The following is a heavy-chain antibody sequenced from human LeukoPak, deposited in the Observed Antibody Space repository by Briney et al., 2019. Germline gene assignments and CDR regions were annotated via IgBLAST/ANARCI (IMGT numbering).Heavy chain of an antibody. J-gene: IGHJ4*02. V-gene: IGHV3-21*01. Sequence: PGGSLRLSCTASGFTFSSYSMNWVRQAPGKGLEWVSSISSGSTYIYYADSVKGRFTVSRDNAQNSLYLQMNSLRAEDTAVYYCARDAYYGSGSYNPPMYWGQGTLVTVSS. CDR3: ARDAYYGSGSYNPPMY. D-gene: IGHD3-10*01. CDR1: GFTFSSYS. CDR2: ISSGSTYI.